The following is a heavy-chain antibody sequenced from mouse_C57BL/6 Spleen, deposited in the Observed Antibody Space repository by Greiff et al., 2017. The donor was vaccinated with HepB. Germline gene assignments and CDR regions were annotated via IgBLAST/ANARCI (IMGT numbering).Heavy chain of an antibody. CDR1: GYTFTSYT. Sequence: QVQLQQSGAELARPGASVKMSCKASGYTFTSYTMHWVKQRPGQGLEWIGYINPSSGYTKYNQKFKDKATLTADKSSSPAYMQLSSLTSEESAVYYCASDSYYDYAMDYWGQGTSVTVSA. J-gene: IGHJ4*01. CDR2: INPSSGYT. V-gene: IGHV1-4*01. D-gene: IGHD2-12*01. CDR3: ASDSYYDYAMDY.